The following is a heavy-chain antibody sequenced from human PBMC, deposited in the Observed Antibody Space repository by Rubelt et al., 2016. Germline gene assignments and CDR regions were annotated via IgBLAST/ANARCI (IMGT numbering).Heavy chain of an antibody. CDR3: AREVTAVAASEFDY. CDR1: GFTFSSYS. Sequence: EVQLVESGGGLVQPGGSLRLSCAASGFTFSSYSMNWVRQAPGKGLAWVSYISSSSSTIYYADSVKGRFTISRDNAKNSLYLQMNSLRAEDTAVYYCAREVTAVAASEFDYWGQGTLVTVSS. CDR2: ISSSSSTI. J-gene: IGHJ4*02. D-gene: IGHD6-19*01. V-gene: IGHV3-48*01.